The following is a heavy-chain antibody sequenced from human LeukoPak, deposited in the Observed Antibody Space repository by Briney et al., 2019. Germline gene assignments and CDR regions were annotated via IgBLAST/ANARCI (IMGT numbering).Heavy chain of an antibody. D-gene: IGHD5-12*01. CDR2: VSGSGGST. J-gene: IGHJ4*02. CDR3: AKDLDIVATITGN. V-gene: IGHV3-23*01. CDR1: GFTFSSYA. Sequence: GGSLRLSCAASGFTFSSYAMSWVRQAPGKGLEWVSGVSGSGGSTYYADSVKGRFTISRDNSKNTLYLQMNSLRAEDTAVYYCAKDLDIVATITGNWGQGTLVTVPS.